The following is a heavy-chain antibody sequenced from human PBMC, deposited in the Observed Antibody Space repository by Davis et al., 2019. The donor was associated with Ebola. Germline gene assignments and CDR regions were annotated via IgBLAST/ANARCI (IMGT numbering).Heavy chain of an antibody. Sequence: PGGSLRLSCKGSGYSFTSYWIGWVRQMPGKGLEWMGIIYPGDSDTRYSPSFQGQVTISADKSISTAYLQWSSLKASDTAMYYCARRTFGPSSSSWYWGYYMDVWGKGTTVTVSS. CDR2: IYPGDSDT. CDR1: GYSFTSYW. J-gene: IGHJ6*03. D-gene: IGHD6-13*01. V-gene: IGHV5-51*01. CDR3: ARRTFGPSSSSWYWGYYMDV.